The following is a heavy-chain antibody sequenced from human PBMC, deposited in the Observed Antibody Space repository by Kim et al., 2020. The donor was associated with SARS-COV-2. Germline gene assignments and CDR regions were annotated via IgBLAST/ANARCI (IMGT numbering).Heavy chain of an antibody. J-gene: IGHJ4*02. V-gene: IGHV3-23*01. Sequence: GGSLRLSCVSSGFTFSKFAMSWVRQAPGKGLEWVSAISASGRTYYADSVKGRFTISRDNSKNTLYLQLNSLRAEDTAGYYCAKDNFPLGELSCFGGIDYYVDDWGQGTLVTVSS. CDR2: ISASGRT. D-gene: IGHD3-16*02. CDR1: GFTFSKFA. CDR3: AKDNFPLGELSCFGGIDYYVDD.